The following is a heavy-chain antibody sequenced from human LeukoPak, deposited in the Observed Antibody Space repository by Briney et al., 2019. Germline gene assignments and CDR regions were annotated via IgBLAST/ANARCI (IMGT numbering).Heavy chain of an antibody. CDR2: IYYSGNT. J-gene: IGHJ5*02. V-gene: IGHV4-4*02. CDR3: AIMGTGSS. CDR1: GGSISSSNW. Sequence: SETLSLTCAVSGGSISSSNWWSWVRQPPGQGLEWIGNIYYSGNTYYYNPSLKSRVTMSVDTSRNQFSLRLSSVTAADTAVYFCAIMGTGSSWGQGALVTVSS. D-gene: IGHD3-10*01.